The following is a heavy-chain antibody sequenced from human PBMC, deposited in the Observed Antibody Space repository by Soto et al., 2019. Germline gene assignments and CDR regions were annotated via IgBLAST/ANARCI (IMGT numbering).Heavy chain of an antibody. D-gene: IGHD6-13*01. CDR3: ARGHRRQLVLQPTTVYYGMDV. V-gene: IGHV4-61*01. CDR1: GGSVSSGSYY. CDR2: IYYSGST. J-gene: IGHJ6*02. Sequence: SETLSLTCTVSGGSVSSGSYYWSWIRQPPGKGLEWVGYIYYSGSTNYNPSLKSRVTISVDTSKNQFSLKLSSVTAADTAVYYCARGHRRQLVLQPTTVYYGMDVWGQGTTVTVSS.